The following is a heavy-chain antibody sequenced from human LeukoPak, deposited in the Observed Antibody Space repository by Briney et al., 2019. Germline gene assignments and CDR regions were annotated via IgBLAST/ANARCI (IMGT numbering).Heavy chain of an antibody. D-gene: IGHD1-26*01. CDR2: IYYSGST. V-gene: IGHV4-34*01. CDR3: ARHDLVRATILQY. J-gene: IGHJ4*02. Sequence: SETLSLTCAVYGVSFSGYYWSWIRQPPGKGLEWIGSIYYSGSTYYNPSLKSRVTISVDTSKNQFPLKLSSVTAADTAVYYCARHDLVRATILQYWGQGTLVTVSS. CDR1: GVSFSGYY.